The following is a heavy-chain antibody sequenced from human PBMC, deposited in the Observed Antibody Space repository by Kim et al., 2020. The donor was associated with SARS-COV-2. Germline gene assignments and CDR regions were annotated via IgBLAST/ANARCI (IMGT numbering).Heavy chain of an antibody. Sequence: SETLSLTCTVSGASITSDSHYWSWIRQQPGKGLEWIGYIYHSGSTYYNSSLESRVTISLDTSKNLFSLNLSSVIAADTAVYYCAKGYGSGSSDYYFGMDVWGQGTTVTVSS. J-gene: IGHJ6*02. CDR2: IYHSGST. CDR1: GASITSDSHY. D-gene: IGHD3-10*01. CDR3: AKGYGSGSSDYYFGMDV. V-gene: IGHV4-31*03.